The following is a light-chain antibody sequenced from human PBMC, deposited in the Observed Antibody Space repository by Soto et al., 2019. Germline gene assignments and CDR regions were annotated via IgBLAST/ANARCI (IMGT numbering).Light chain of an antibody. V-gene: IGKV3D-20*02. CDR2: GAS. CDR3: QQRSNWPPKIT. Sequence: EIVMTQSPATLSVSPGERATLSCRASQSVSSSYLAWYQQKPGQAPRLLIHGASSRATGIPARFSGSGSGTDFTLTISSLEPEDFAVYYCQQRSNWPPKITFGQGTRLEIK. J-gene: IGKJ5*01. CDR1: QSVSSSY.